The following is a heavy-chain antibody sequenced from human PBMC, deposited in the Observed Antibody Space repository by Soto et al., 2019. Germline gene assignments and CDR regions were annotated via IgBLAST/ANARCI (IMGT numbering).Heavy chain of an antibody. CDR3: ARGVSAGVDY. CDR1: GYSFTSLD. D-gene: IGHD1-26*01. V-gene: IGHV1-8*01. Sequence: QVQLVQSGAEVREPGASVKVSCKASGYSFTSLDINWVRQTAGQGLEWMGWMQPSTGRTGYAQKFQGRVTMPRDTSITPASMELTTLTSDDTAFYYCARGVSAGVDYWGQGTLVTVSS. CDR2: MQPSTGRT. J-gene: IGHJ4*02.